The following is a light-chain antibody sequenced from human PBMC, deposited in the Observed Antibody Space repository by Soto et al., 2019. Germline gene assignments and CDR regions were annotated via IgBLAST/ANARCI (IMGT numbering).Light chain of an antibody. CDR2: GAS. J-gene: IGKJ1*01. CDR1: QSVSSSY. Sequence: EVVLTQSPGTLSLSPGERVTLSCRASQSVSSSYLAWYQQKPGQAPRLLIYGASSRATGIPDRFSGSGSGTDFTLTISRLEPEDFVVYYCQQYGNSSWTFGQGTKVDIK. CDR3: QQYGNSSWT. V-gene: IGKV3-20*01.